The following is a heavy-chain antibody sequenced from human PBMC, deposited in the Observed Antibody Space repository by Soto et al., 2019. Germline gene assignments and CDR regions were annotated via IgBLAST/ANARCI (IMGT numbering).Heavy chain of an antibody. D-gene: IGHD3-22*01. CDR1: GGTFSSYA. J-gene: IGHJ4*02. V-gene: IGHV1-69*13. CDR2: IIPIFGTA. Sequence: SVKVSCKASGGTFSSYAISWVRQAPGQGLEWMGGIIPIFGTANYAQKFQGRVTITADESTSTAYMELSSLRSVDTAVYYCARDLRSYDSSGYYRGFDYWGQGTLVTVSS. CDR3: ARDLRSYDSSGYYRGFDY.